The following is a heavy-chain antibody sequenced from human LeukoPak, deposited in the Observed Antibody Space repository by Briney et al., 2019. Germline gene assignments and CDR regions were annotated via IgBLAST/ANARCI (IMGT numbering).Heavy chain of an antibody. J-gene: IGHJ3*01. V-gene: IGHV2-5*02. D-gene: IGHD3-3*01. CDR1: GFSLRTSDGVG. CDR3: ATGAGGHYYQAYDF. Sequence: SGPTLASPTHTLTLTCTFSGFSLRTSDGVGVGWSRQPPGKALGRHALIYWDDDKRYSPSLRSRLTITKDTSKTQVILIMNKVDPVDEATYYCATGAGGHYYQAYDFWGQGAMVTVSS. CDR2: IYWDDDK.